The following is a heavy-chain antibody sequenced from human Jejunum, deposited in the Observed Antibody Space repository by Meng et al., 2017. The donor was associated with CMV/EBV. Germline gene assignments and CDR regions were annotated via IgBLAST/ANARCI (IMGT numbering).Heavy chain of an antibody. V-gene: IGHV3-30*02. CDR1: YG. CDR3: AKSRRAYGEYEADYYYYGMDV. CDR2: IRYDGADK. Sequence: YGVHWVRQAPGKGLEWVAYIRYDGADKFYADSVKGRFTISRDNSNNKLFVQMNSLRGEDTAVYYCAKSRRAYGEYEADYYYYGMDVWGQGTLVTVSS. J-gene: IGHJ6*02. D-gene: IGHD4-17*01.